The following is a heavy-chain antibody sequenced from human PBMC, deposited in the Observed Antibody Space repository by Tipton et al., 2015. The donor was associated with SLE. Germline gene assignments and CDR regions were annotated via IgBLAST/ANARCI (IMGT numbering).Heavy chain of an antibody. V-gene: IGHV3-33*01. Sequence: FLRLSCAASGFTFSSYGMHWVRQAPGKGLEWVAVIWYDGSNKYYADSVKGRFTISRDNSKNTLYLQMNSLRAEDTAVYYCASQLGYCSSTSCYGGYYYYYGMDVWGQGTTVTVSS. CDR2: IWYDGSNK. CDR3: ASQLGYCSSTSCYGGYYYYYGMDV. CDR1: GFTFSSYG. D-gene: IGHD2-2*01. J-gene: IGHJ6*02.